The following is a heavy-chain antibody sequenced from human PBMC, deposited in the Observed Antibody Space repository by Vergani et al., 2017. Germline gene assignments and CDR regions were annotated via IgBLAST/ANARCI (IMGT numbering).Heavy chain of an antibody. D-gene: IGHD1-26*01. V-gene: IGHV3-23*01. CDR2: ISGSGGRT. J-gene: IGHJ4*02. Sequence: EVQLLESGGGLVQPGGSLRLPCAASGFTFSSYVMSWVRPAPWEGLEWVSAISGSGGRTYYADSVKGRFTISRDNSKNTLYLQMNSLRAEDTAVYYCAKDRYGGGSYGYWGQGTLVTVSS. CDR1: GFTFSSYV. CDR3: AKDRYGGGSYGY.